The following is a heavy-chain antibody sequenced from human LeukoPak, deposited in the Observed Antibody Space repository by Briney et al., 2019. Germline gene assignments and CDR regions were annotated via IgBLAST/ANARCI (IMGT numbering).Heavy chain of an antibody. CDR1: GFTFSTYV. J-gene: IGHJ4*02. CDR3: AKDAGGYIDY. D-gene: IGHD3-16*01. CDR2: ISGSGGST. V-gene: IGHV3-23*01. Sequence: GGSLRLSCAASGFTFSTYVMTWVRQAPGKGLEWVSSISGSGGSTYYADSVKGRFTISRDNSKNTLYLQMNSLRGEDTAVYYCAKDAGGYIDYWGQGTLVTVAS.